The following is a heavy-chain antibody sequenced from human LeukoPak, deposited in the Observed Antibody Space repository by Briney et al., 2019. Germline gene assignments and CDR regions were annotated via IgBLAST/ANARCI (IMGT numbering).Heavy chain of an antibody. CDR2: ISGSGGST. V-gene: IGHV3-23*01. D-gene: IGHD1-7*01. CDR3: ASQTGTTRALDY. J-gene: IGHJ4*02. CDR1: GFTFSSYA. Sequence: PGESLRLSCAASGFTFSSYAMSWVRQAPGKGLEWVSAISGSGGSTYYADSVKGRFTISRDNSKNTLYLQMNSLRAEDTAVYYCASQTGTTRALDYWGQGTLVTVSS.